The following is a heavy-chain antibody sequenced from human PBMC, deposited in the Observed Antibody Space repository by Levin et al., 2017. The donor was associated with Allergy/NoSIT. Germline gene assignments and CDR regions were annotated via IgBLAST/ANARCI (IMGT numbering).Heavy chain of an antibody. D-gene: IGHD3-22*01. J-gene: IGHJ3*02. Sequence: SQTLSLTCSVSDDSISTYYWSWIRQPPGKGLEWIGYIYHSGSTNYNPSLKSRLTISLDTSKNQFSLKLSSVTAADTAVYFCARLEPLYSYDSSGYSNIAAFDIWGQGTLVTVSS. CDR3: ARLEPLYSYDSSGYSNIAAFDI. CDR1: DDSISTYY. V-gene: IGHV4-59*08. CDR2: IYHSGST.